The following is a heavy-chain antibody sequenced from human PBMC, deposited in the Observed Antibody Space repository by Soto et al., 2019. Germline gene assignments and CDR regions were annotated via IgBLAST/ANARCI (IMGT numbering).Heavy chain of an antibody. CDR2: IYSGGST. Sequence: GGSLRLSCAASGFTVSSNYMSWVRQAPGKGLEGVSVIYSGGSTYYPDSVKGRFTISRDNSKNTLYLQMNSLRAEDTAVYYCARSISECFQHWGQGTLVTVSS. CDR1: GFTVSSNY. CDR3: ARSISECFQH. J-gene: IGHJ1*01. V-gene: IGHV3-53*01.